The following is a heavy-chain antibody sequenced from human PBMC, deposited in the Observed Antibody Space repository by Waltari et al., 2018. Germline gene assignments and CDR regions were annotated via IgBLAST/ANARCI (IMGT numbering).Heavy chain of an antibody. CDR1: GASFSNYY. V-gene: IGHV4-34*01. D-gene: IGHD1-1*01. CDR3: ARGLDQYKVGSL. Sequence: QVQLQQWGAGLLKPSETLSLTCAFDGASFSNYYWSWSRQAPGRGLEWIGEMHPRGSTIYNPSLGSRVTISGDTSKNQFSLTLSSVTAADTAVYYCARGLDQYKVGSLWGQGTLVTVSS. CDR2: MHPRGST. J-gene: IGHJ4*02.